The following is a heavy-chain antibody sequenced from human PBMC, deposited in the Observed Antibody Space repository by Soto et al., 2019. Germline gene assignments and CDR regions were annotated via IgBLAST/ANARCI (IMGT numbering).Heavy chain of an antibody. D-gene: IGHD3-10*01. CDR1: VGSISSRTYY. CDR3: ATHPYFDDSGPIRLDD. J-gene: IGHJ4*02. V-gene: IGHV4-39*01. CDR2: IYYIGRT. Sequence: NPAETLSFTGTVSVGSISSRTYYWGWILQPPGKGLEWIGSIYYIGRTYYNPSRKSRVTISLDTSDKQFSLKLSSVTVADTAVYYCATHPYFDDSGPIRLDDWGQGTLVTVSS.